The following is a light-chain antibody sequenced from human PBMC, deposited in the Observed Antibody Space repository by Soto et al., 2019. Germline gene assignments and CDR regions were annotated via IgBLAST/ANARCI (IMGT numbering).Light chain of an antibody. Sequence: EIVMTQSPVTLSVSPGERATLSCRASQSVSDKSAWYQQKPGQAPRLLIFGASTRATGIPARFSGSGSGTEFTLTISSLQPDDFATYYCQQYNSYSPSTFGQGTKLEIK. J-gene: IGKJ2*01. CDR1: QSVSDK. CDR3: QQYNSYSPST. V-gene: IGKV3-15*01. CDR2: GAS.